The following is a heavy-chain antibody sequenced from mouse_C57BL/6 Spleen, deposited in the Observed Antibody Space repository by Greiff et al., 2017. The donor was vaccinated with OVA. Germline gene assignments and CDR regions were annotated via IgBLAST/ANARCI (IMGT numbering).Heavy chain of an antibody. J-gene: IGHJ4*01. Sequence: QVQLKESGPGLVQPSQSLSITCTVSGFSLTSYGVHLVRQSPGKGLEWLGVIWSGGSTDYNAAFISRLRLSKDNSKSQVFFKMNSLQADDTAIYYCARKGDYGSSSYYYAMDYWGQGTSVTVSS. CDR2: IWSGGST. CDR1: GFSLTSYG. D-gene: IGHD1-1*01. CDR3: ARKGDYGSSSYYYAMDY. V-gene: IGHV2-2*01.